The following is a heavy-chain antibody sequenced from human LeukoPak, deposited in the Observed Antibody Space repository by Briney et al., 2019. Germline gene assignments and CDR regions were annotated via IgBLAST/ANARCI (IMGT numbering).Heavy chain of an antibody. V-gene: IGHV1-8*03. D-gene: IGHD3-10*01. CDR1: GYTFTSYD. CDR2: MNPNSGNT. Sequence: GASVKASCKASGYTFTSYDINWVRQATGQGLEWMGWMNPNSGNTGYAQKFQGRVTITRNTSISTAYMELSSLRSEDTAVYYCARGILDGWFGELLGATFRLGYYMDVWGKGTTVTVSS. CDR3: ARGILDGWFGELLGATFRLGYYMDV. J-gene: IGHJ6*03.